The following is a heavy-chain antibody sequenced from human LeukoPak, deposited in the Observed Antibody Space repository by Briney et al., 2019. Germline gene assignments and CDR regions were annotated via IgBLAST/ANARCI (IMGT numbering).Heavy chain of an antibody. CDR2: IYYSGST. D-gene: IGHD3-22*01. J-gene: IGHJ4*02. V-gene: IGHV4-61*05. CDR1: GGSISSSSYY. CDR3: ARWGYYYDSSGYYSFDY. Sequence: SETLSLTCTVSGGSISSSSYYWGWIRQPPGKGLEWIGYIYYSGSTNYNPSLKSRVTISVDTSKNQFSLKLSSVTAADTAVYYCARWGYYYDSSGYYSFDYWGQGTLVTVSS.